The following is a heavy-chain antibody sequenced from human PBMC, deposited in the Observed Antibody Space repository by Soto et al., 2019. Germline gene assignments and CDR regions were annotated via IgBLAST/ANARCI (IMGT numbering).Heavy chain of an antibody. J-gene: IGHJ4*02. CDR1: GGSISSSSYY. Sequence: PSETLSLTCTVSGGSISSSSYYWGWIRQPPGKGLEWIGSIYYSGSTYYNPSLKSRVTISVDTSKNQFSLKLSSVTAADTAVYYCARHGGVSVRRERYYFDYWGQGTLVTVSS. D-gene: IGHD2-15*01. CDR2: IYYSGST. CDR3: ARHGGVSVRRERYYFDY. V-gene: IGHV4-39*01.